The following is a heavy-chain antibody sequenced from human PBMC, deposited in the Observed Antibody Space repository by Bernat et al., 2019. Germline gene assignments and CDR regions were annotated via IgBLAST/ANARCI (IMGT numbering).Heavy chain of an antibody. J-gene: IGHJ4*02. CDR3: ARGQSRTSGWFDY. V-gene: IGHV3-11*01. CDR1: EFTFSDYF. D-gene: IGHD6-19*01. CDR2: ISSSGSSI. Sequence: QVQLVAAGGGLVKPGGALRLSCEASEFTFSDYFMSWIRQAPGKGLEWVSYISSSGSSIYYTDSVKGRFTISRDNTKNSLFLQMTSLRTEDTAIYYCARGQSRTSGWFDYCFQGTLVTASS.